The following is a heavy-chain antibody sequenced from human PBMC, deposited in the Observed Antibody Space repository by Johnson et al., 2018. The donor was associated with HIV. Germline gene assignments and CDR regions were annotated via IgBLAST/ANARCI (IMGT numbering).Heavy chain of an antibody. Sequence: VQLVESGGGLVKPAGSLRLSCAASGFTFSNAWMNWVRQAPGKGLEWLGRIQSKTAGGTTDYAAPVNGRFTLSRDDSKNTLYLQMSSLKTDDTAVYYCTADFLGDSSSWLSAFDIWGQGTMVTVSS. CDR3: TADFLGDSSSWLSAFDI. CDR1: GFTFSNAW. CDR2: IQSKTAGGTT. V-gene: IGHV3-15*01. J-gene: IGHJ3*02. D-gene: IGHD6-13*01.